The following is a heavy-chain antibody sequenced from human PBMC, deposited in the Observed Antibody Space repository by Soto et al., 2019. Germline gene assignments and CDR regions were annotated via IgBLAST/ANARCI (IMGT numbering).Heavy chain of an antibody. Sequence: SETLSLTCTVSGGSINSYYWSWIRQPPGKGLEWIGYIYYSASTNYNPSLKSRVTISVDTSKNQFSLKISSVTAADTAVYYCAKVNDFWTGYYSTNWFDPWGQGTLVTVSS. V-gene: IGHV4-59*01. D-gene: IGHD3-3*01. J-gene: IGHJ5*02. CDR1: GGSINSYY. CDR3: AKVNDFWTGYYSTNWFDP. CDR2: IYYSAST.